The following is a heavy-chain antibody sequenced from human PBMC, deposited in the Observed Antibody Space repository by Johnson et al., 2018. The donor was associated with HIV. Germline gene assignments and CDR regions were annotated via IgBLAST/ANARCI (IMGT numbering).Heavy chain of an antibody. CDR2: IGTAGDT. J-gene: IGHJ3*02. CDR1: GFTFRNHD. Sequence: VHLVESGGGLVQPGGSLRLSCAASGFTFRNHDMHWVRQATGKGLEWVSAIGTAGDTYYPGSVKGRFTISRENAKNSLYLQMNSLRAEDTAVYYCARELPGGDAFDIWGQGTMVTVSS. D-gene: IGHD2-15*01. V-gene: IGHV3-13*01. CDR3: ARELPGGDAFDI.